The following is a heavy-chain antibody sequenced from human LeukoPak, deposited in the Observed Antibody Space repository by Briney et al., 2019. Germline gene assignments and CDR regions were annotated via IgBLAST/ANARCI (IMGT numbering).Heavy chain of an antibody. CDR2: ISSSSSTI. V-gene: IGHV3-48*01. CDR1: GFTFSSYS. D-gene: IGHD7-27*01. CDR3: VRDLNWGSNAFDI. Sequence: GGSLRLSCAASGFTFSSYSMNWVRQAPGKGLEWVSYISSSSSTIYYADSVKGRFTISRDNAKNSLYLQMNSLRAEDTAVYYCVRDLNWGSNAFDIWGQGTMVTVSS. J-gene: IGHJ3*02.